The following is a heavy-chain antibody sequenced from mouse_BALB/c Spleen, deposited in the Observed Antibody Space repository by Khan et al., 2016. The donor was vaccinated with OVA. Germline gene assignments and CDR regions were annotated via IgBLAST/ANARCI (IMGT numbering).Heavy chain of an antibody. Sequence: VQLQQSGPELVKPGASVKMSCKASGYTFTSYVIHWMKQKPGQGLEWIGYIYPFNDDTKYNEKFKGKATLTSEKSSSTAYMELSSLTSEDSAVYYCTRNYRYDVYFDYWGPGTTLTVSS. V-gene: IGHV1S136*01. CDR2: IYPFNDDT. D-gene: IGHD2-14*01. CDR3: TRNYRYDVYFDY. J-gene: IGHJ2*01. CDR1: GYTFTSYV.